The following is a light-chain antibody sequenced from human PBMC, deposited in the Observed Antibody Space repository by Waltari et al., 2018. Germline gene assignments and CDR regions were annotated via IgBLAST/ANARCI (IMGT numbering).Light chain of an antibody. CDR3: MQALQIPA. CDR1: QSISTY. CDR2: GAS. V-gene: IGKV1-6*01. J-gene: IGKJ1*01. Sequence: IQMTQSPSSLSASVGDRVTITCRASQSISTYLSWYQQKPGKAPNLLIYGASNLQSGVPSRFSGSGSGTDFTLKISRVEAEDVGVYYCMQALQIPAFGQGTKVEIK.